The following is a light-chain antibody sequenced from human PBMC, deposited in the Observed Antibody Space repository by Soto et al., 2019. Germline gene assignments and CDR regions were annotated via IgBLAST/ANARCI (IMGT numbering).Light chain of an antibody. J-gene: IGLJ2*01. Sequence: QSVLTQPPSVSGAPGQRVTISCTGSSSNIGAGYDVHWYQQLPGTAPKLLIYGNSNRPSGVPDRFSGSKSGTSASLAITGLXXXXXXDYYCQSYDSSLSGSGVVXGGGTKLTVL. CDR2: GNS. CDR1: SSNIGAGYD. V-gene: IGLV1-40*01. CDR3: QSYDSSLSGSGVV.